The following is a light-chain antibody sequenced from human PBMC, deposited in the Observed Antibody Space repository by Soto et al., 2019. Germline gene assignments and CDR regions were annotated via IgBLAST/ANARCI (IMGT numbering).Light chain of an antibody. CDR2: GAS. V-gene: IGKV1-5*01. J-gene: IGKJ1*01. CDR1: QSIINW. CDR3: QQYDSFSGK. Sequence: DVQMTQSPSTLSASVGGRVTITCRASQSIINWLAWYQQKPGKAPKLLIYGASSLESGVPSRFSGSGSGTEFTLTITNLQPDDFATYYCQQYDSFSGKFCQGTKVEIE.